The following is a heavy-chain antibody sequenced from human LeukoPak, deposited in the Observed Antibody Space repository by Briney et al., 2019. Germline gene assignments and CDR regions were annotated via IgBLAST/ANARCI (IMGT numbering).Heavy chain of an antibody. J-gene: IGHJ4*02. CDR1: GGSISSSSYY. CDR2: IYYSGST. Sequence: SETLSLTCTVSGGSISSSSYYWGWIRQPPGKGLEWIGSIYYSGSTYYNPSLKSRVTISVDTSKNQFSLKLSSVTAADTAVYYCARFAGPYYYDSSGYYQNYYFDYRGQGTLVTVSS. V-gene: IGHV4-39*07. D-gene: IGHD3-22*01. CDR3: ARFAGPYYYDSSGYYQNYYFDY.